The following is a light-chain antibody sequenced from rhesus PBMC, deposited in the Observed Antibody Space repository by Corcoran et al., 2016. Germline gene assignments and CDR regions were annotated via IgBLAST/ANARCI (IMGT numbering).Light chain of an antibody. J-gene: IGLJ1*01. CDR2: DVS. V-gene: IGLV2-23*01. Sequence: QAALTQPPSVSGSPGQSVTISCTGTSSDIGGYNYVYWYHQHPGKAPKLMIYDVSKRPSGVSDRVSGSKSGNTASLTISGLQAEDGADYYCSSYAGSNTYIFGAGTRLTVL. CDR3: SSYAGSNTYI. CDR1: SSDIGGYNY.